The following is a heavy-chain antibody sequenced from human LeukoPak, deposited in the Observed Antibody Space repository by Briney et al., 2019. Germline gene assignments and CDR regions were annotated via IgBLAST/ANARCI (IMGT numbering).Heavy chain of an antibody. CDR3: VKSPSNSWHIDY. CDR1: GFTFSISA. D-gene: IGHD6-13*01. Sequence: GSLRLSCSASGFTFSISAMHWIRQAPGKGLQYVSAISSNGGNTYHADSVKGRFTISRDNSKNTLYLQMSSLRAEDTAVYYCVKSPSNSWHIDYWGQGTLVTVSS. V-gene: IGHV3-64D*06. CDR2: ISSNGGNT. J-gene: IGHJ4*02.